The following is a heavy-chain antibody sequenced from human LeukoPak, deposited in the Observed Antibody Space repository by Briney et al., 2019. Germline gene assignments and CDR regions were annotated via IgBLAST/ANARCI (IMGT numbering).Heavy chain of an antibody. J-gene: IGHJ3*02. V-gene: IGHV1-2*02. CDR2: INPNSGGT. CDR1: GYTFTGYY. D-gene: IGHD5-24*01. Sequence: ASVKVSCKASGYTFTGYYMHWVRQAPGQGLEWMGWINPNSGGTNYAQKFQGRVTITADKSTSTAYMELSSLRSEDTAVYYCARDPYVEMATIISYAFDIWGQGTMVTVSS. CDR3: ARDPYVEMATIISYAFDI.